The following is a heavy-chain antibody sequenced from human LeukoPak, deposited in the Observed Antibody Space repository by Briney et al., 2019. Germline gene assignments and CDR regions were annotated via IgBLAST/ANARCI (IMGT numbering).Heavy chain of an antibody. J-gene: IGHJ6*02. CDR2: IYYSGST. CDR3: LSYDYGDYEVKDYYGMDV. V-gene: IGHV4-39*07. CDR1: GGSISSNGYY. Sequence: SETLSLTCSVSGGSISSNGYYWGWIRQPPGKGLEWIGSIYYSGSTYYNPSLKSRVTISVDTSKNQFSLKLSSVTAADTAVYYCLSYDYGDYEVKDYYGMDVWGQGTTVTVSS. D-gene: IGHD4-17*01.